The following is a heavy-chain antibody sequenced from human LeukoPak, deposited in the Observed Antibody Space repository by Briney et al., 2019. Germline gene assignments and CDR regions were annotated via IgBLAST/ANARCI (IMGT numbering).Heavy chain of an antibody. Sequence: GASVKVSCKASGFTFTSYGFSWARQAPGQGLEWMGWISAYSGNTNFAQKLQGRVTMTTDTSTSTAYMELRSLRSDDTAVYYCARDGVEMATYYYYAMDVWGQGTTVTVSS. V-gene: IGHV1-18*04. J-gene: IGHJ6*02. CDR2: ISAYSGNT. CDR1: GFTFTSYG. D-gene: IGHD5-24*01. CDR3: ARDGVEMATYYYYAMDV.